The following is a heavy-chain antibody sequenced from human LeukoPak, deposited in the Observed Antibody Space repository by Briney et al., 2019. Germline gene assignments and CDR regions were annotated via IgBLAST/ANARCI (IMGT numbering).Heavy chain of an antibody. J-gene: IGHJ6*02. V-gene: IGHV4-59*01. CDR2: IYFSGTT. CDR3: AREAPSRHYYGVDV. Sequence: PSETLSLTCTVPGGSISSYYWNWIRQPPGKGLEWLGYIYFSGTTNYNPSLKSRVTISVDTSKNQFSLKLNSVTAADTAVYYCAREAPSRHYYGVDVWGQGTTVTVSS. CDR1: GGSISSYY.